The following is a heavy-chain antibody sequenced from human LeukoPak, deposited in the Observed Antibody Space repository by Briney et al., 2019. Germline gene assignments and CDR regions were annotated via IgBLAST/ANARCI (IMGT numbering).Heavy chain of an antibody. Sequence: PSETLSLTCAVYGGSFSGYYWSWIRQPPGKGLEWIGEINHSGSTNYNPSLKSRVTISVDTSKNQFSLKLSSVTAADTAVYYCARGSVHDFWSGYLRNYYYMDVWGKGTTVTVSS. D-gene: IGHD3-3*01. CDR3: ARGSVHDFWSGYLRNYYYMDV. CDR1: GGSFSGYY. J-gene: IGHJ6*03. V-gene: IGHV4-34*01. CDR2: INHSGST.